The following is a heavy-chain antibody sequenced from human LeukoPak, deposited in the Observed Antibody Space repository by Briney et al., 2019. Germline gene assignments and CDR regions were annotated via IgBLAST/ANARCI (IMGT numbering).Heavy chain of an antibody. D-gene: IGHD2-2*01. J-gene: IGHJ6*03. CDR2: ISAYNGNT. V-gene: IGHV1-18*01. CDR3: ARGVVVVPAAIHPYYMDV. Sequence: ASVKVSCKASGYTFTSYGISWVRQAPGQGLEWMGWISAYNGNTNYAQKLQGRVTMTTDTSTSTAYMELRSLRSDDTAVYYCARGVVVVPAAIHPYYMDVWGKGTTVTVSS. CDR1: GYTFTSYG.